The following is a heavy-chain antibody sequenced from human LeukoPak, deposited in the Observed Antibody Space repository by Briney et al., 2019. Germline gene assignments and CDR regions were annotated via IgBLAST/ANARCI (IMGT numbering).Heavy chain of an antibody. CDR1: GYSISSGYY. J-gene: IGHJ5*02. Sequence: SETLSLTCTVSGYSISSGYYWGWIRPPPGKGLEWIGSFYHSGSTYYNSSLKSRVTISVDTSKNHFSLKVTSVTAADTAVYYCARGQWLVQGWFDPWGQGTLVTVSS. CDR2: FYHSGST. CDR3: ARGQWLVQGWFDP. D-gene: IGHD6-19*01. V-gene: IGHV4-38-2*02.